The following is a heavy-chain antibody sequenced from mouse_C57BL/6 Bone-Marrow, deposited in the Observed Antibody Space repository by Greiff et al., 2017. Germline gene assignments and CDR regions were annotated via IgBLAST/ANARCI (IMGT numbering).Heavy chain of an antibody. D-gene: IGHD1-3*01. Sequence: EVMLVESGEGLVKPGGSLKLSCAASGFTFSSYAMSWVRQTPEKRLEWVAYISSGGDYIYYADTVKGRFTISRDNARNTLYLQMSSLKSEDTAMYYCTRDPSPKANSWFAYWGQGTLVTVSA. V-gene: IGHV5-9-1*02. CDR3: TRDPSPKANSWFAY. CDR2: ISSGGDYI. J-gene: IGHJ3*01. CDR1: GFTFSSYA.